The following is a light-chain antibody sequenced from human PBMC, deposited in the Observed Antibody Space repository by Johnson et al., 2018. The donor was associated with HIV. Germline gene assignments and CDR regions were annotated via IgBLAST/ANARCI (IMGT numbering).Light chain of an antibody. Sequence: QSVLTQPPSVSAAPGQKVTISCSGSTSNIGNNYVSWYQQFPGTAPKLLIYDNNKRPSGIPDRFSGSKSGTSATLGITGLQTWDEADYYCGTWDSSLSANVFGTGTKVTVL. J-gene: IGLJ1*01. CDR1: TSNIGNNY. CDR3: GTWDSSLSANV. V-gene: IGLV1-51*01. CDR2: DNN.